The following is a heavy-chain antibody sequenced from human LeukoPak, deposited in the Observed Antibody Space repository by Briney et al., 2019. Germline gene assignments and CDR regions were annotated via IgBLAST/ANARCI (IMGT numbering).Heavy chain of an antibody. CDR1: GFTFSSYA. CDR2: ISGSGGST. Sequence: GGSLRLSCAASGFTFSSYAMSWVRQAPGKGLEWVSAISGSGGSTYYADSVKGRFTISRDNSKNTLYLQMNSLRAEDTAVYYCAKVGSSGYYLHLDYWGQGTLVTVSS. D-gene: IGHD3-22*01. J-gene: IGHJ4*02. V-gene: IGHV3-23*01. CDR3: AKVGSSGYYLHLDY.